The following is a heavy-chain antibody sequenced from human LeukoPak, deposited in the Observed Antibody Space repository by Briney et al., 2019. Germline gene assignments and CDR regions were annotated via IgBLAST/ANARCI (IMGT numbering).Heavy chain of an antibody. CDR2: ISYDGSNK. CDR1: GFTFSGSA. Sequence: GGSLRLSCAASGFTFSGSAMHWVRQAPGKGLEWVAVISYDGSNKYYADSVKGRFTISRDNAKNSLYLQMNSLRAEDTAVYYCARVSRVVAYLSSFDYWGQGTLVTVSS. D-gene: IGHD2-15*01. V-gene: IGHV3-30*04. J-gene: IGHJ4*02. CDR3: ARVSRVVAYLSSFDY.